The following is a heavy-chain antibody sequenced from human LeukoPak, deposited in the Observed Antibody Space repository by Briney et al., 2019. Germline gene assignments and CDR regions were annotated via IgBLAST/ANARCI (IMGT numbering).Heavy chain of an antibody. V-gene: IGHV4-31*03. D-gene: IGHD3-22*01. CDR3: ARRVPDSSVPEIAFDI. CDR2: MHYSGDT. Sequence: SQTLSLTCTVSGGSISYGGYYWTWIRQHPGKGLEWIGYMHYSGDTHYNPSLKSRVTISVDTSKNHFSLKLSSVTAAATAMYYCARRVPDSSVPEIAFDIWGQGAMVTVSS. J-gene: IGHJ3*02. CDR1: GGSISYGGYY.